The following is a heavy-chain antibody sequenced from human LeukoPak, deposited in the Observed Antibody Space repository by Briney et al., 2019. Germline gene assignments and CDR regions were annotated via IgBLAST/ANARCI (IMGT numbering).Heavy chain of an antibody. D-gene: IGHD3-3*01. CDR1: GFTFSSYG. Sequence: GGSLRLFCAASGFTFSSYGMHWVRQAPGKGLEWVAFIRYDGSNKYYADSVKGRFTISRDNSKNTLYLQMNSLRAEDTAVYYCARELRFSWDYWGQGTLVTVSS. CDR2: IRYDGSNK. CDR3: ARELRFSWDY. V-gene: IGHV3-30*02. J-gene: IGHJ4*02.